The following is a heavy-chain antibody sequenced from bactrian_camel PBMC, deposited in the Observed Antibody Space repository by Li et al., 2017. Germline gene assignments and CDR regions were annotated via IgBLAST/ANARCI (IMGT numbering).Heavy chain of an antibody. J-gene: IGHJ4*01. Sequence: HVQLVESGGGSVQAGGSLVLSCTASYQYGTYCMAWFRQAPRKEREGVAAIAGDGRTDYADSVKGRFAISRVNAKSTVYLYMNNLQSEDTARYHCGGGWHTIYWSQGTQVTVS. V-gene: IGHV3S53*01. D-gene: IGHD2*01. CDR3: GGGWHTIY. CDR1: YQYGTYC. CDR2: IAGDGRT.